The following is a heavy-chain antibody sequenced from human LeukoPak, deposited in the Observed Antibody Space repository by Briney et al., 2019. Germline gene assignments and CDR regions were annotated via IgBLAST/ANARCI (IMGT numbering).Heavy chain of an antibody. CDR2: IRYDGSNK. CDR1: GFTFSSYG. V-gene: IGHV3-30*02. CDR3: AKQPYDFWSGYSHFDY. J-gene: IGHJ4*02. Sequence: GGSLRLSCAASGFTFSSYGMHWVRQAPGKGLEWVAFIRYDGSNKYYADSVKGRFTISRDNSKNTLYLQMNSLRAEDTAVYYCAKQPYDFWSGYSHFDYWGQGTLVTVSS. D-gene: IGHD3-3*01.